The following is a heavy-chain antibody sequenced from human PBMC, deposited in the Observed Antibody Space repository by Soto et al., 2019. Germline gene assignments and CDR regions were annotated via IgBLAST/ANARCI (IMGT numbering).Heavy chain of an antibody. J-gene: IGHJ4*02. CDR1: GYTLTELS. CDR3: ATASIVLVPAANRDYFDY. D-gene: IGHD2-2*01. V-gene: IGHV1-24*01. CDR2: FDPEDGET. Sequence: ASVKVSCKVSGYTLTELSMHWVRQAPGKGLEWMGGFDPEDGETIYAQKFQGRVTMTEDTSTDTAYMELSSLRSEDTAVYYCATASIVLVPAANRDYFDYWGQGTLVTVSS.